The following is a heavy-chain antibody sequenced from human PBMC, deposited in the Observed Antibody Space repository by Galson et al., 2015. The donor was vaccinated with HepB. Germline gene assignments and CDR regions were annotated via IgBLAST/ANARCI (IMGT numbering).Heavy chain of an antibody. Sequence: LRLSCAASGFTFSSYGMHWVRQAPGKGLEWVAVISYDGSNKYYADSVKGRFTISRDNSKNTLYLQMNSLRAEDTAVYYCAKDRVGGYVYYYYGMDVWGQGTTVTVSS. V-gene: IGHV3-30*18. D-gene: IGHD5-12*01. CDR3: AKDRVGGYVYYYYGMDV. J-gene: IGHJ6*02. CDR2: ISYDGSNK. CDR1: GFTFSSYG.